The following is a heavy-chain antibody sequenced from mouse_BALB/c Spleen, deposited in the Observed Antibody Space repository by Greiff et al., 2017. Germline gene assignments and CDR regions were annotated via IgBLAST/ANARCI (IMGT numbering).Heavy chain of an antibody. J-gene: IGHJ4*01. CDR2: ISYSGST. CDR1: GDSITSGY. D-gene: IGHD1-1*01. CDR3: ARYGATVVAEAMDY. V-gene: IGHV3-8*02. Sequence: VQLKESGPSLVKPSQTLSLTCSVTGDSITSGYWNWIRKFPGNKLEYMGYISYSGSTYYNPSLKSRISITRDTSKNQYYLQLNSVTTEDTATYYCARYGATVVAEAMDYWGQGTSVTVSS.